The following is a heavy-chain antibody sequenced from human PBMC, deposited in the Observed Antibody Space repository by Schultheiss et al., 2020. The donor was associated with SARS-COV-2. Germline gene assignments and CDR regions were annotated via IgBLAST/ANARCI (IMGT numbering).Heavy chain of an antibody. CDR1: GFTFSSYA. CDR2: ISYDGSNK. Sequence: GGSLRLSCAASGFTFSSYAMHWVRQAPGKGLEWVAVISYDGSNKYYADSVKGRFTIARDNSKNTLYLQMNSLRAEDTAVYYCARDLVPRSGGSCYGPGYWGGGSMSTVAS. CDR3: ARDLVPRSGGSCYGPGY. J-gene: IGHJ4*02. D-gene: IGHD2-15*01. V-gene: IGHV3-30*01.